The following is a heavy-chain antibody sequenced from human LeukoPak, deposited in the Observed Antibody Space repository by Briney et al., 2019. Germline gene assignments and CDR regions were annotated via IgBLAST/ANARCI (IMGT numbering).Heavy chain of an antibody. CDR3: ARDQLRVASSSSFDY. D-gene: IGHD6-6*01. CDR1: GFTFSSYG. CDR2: KWYDGSNK. Sequence: GGSLRLSCAASGFTFSSYGMHWVRQAPGKGLEWVAVKWYDGSNKYYADSVKGRFTISRDNSKNTLYLQMNSLRAEDTAVYYCARDQLRVASSSSFDYWGQGTLVTVSS. J-gene: IGHJ4*02. V-gene: IGHV3-33*01.